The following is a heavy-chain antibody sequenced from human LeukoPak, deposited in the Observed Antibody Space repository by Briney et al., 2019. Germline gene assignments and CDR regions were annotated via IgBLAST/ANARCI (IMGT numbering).Heavy chain of an antibody. D-gene: IGHD6-13*01. Sequence: ASVKVSCKASGYTFTSYDINWVRQATGQGLEWMGWMNPNSGNAGYAQKFQGRVTMTRNSSISTAYMELSSLRSEDTAVYYCATRIATGGTTIGYWGQGTLVTVSS. CDR2: MNPNSGNA. J-gene: IGHJ4*02. CDR1: GYTFTSYD. CDR3: ATRIATGGTTIGY. V-gene: IGHV1-8*01.